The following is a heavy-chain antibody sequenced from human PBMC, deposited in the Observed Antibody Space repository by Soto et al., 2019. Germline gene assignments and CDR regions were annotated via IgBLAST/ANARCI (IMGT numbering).Heavy chain of an antibody. CDR2: IYWNGIE. CDR3: AHGDPLDFHY. Sequence: QITLKESGPALVKPTQTLTLTCTFSGFSLSPSGVAVAWIRQPPGKALEWLALIYWNGIERYSPSLKSRLIITKDTSKNQVVLTVTNMDPVDTATYFCAHGDPLDFHYWGQGTLVTVSP. V-gene: IGHV2-5*01. J-gene: IGHJ4*02. CDR1: GFSLSPSGVA. D-gene: IGHD3-10*01.